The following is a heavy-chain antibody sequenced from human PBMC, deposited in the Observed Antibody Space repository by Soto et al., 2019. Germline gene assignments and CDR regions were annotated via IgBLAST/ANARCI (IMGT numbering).Heavy chain of an antibody. J-gene: IGHJ4*02. CDR3: AKYYYDSSGYYGYRLSYYFDY. D-gene: IGHD3-22*01. CDR2: ISYDGSNK. Sequence: ESGGGVVQPGRSLRLSCAASGFTFSSYGMHWVRQAPGKGLEWVAVISYDGSNKYYADSVKGRFTISRDNSKNTLYLQMNSLRAEDTAVYYCAKYYYDSSGYYGYRLSYYFDYWGQGTLVTVSS. CDR1: GFTFSSYG. V-gene: IGHV3-30*18.